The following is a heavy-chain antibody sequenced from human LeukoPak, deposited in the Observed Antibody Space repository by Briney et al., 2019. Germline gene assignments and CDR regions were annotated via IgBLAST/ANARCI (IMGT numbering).Heavy chain of an antibody. Sequence: ASVKVSCKASGYTFTGYYMHWVRQAPGQGLEWMGWINPNSGGTNYAQKFQGRVTMTRDTSISTAYMELSRLRSDDTAVYYCARDSGGTTYYYDSSGKIDYWGQGTLATVSS. CDR3: ARDSGGTTYYYDSSGKIDY. CDR2: INPNSGGT. CDR1: GYTFTGYY. V-gene: IGHV1-2*02. J-gene: IGHJ4*02. D-gene: IGHD3-22*01.